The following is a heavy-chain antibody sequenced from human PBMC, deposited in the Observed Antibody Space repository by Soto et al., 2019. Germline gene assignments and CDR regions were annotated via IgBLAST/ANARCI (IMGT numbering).Heavy chain of an antibody. Sequence: EVQLLESGGGLVQPGGSLRLSCAVSGLSSSSSSMSWVRQAPGKGLEWVSTISPSGHYTHYADSVKGRFTISRDTSNNSLCLQMNSLSAEDTAIYYCAKEGAEGFLDDFLSYMDVWGKGTTVTVSS. CDR2: ISPSGHYT. J-gene: IGHJ6*03. CDR3: AKEGAEGFLDDFLSYMDV. V-gene: IGHV3-23*01. D-gene: IGHD1-1*01. CDR1: GLSSSSSS.